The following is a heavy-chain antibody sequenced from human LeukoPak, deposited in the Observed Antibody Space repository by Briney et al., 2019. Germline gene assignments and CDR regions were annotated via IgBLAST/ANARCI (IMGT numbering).Heavy chain of an antibody. Sequence: GGSLRLSCAASGFTFSNYGMNWVRQAPGKGLEWVSFIRFDGSNKYYADSVKGRFTISRDNSKNTLYLQMNSLRAEDTAVYYCARRAGAYSHPYDYWGQGTLVTVSS. CDR1: GFTFSNYG. CDR3: ARRAGAYSHPYDY. CDR2: IRFDGSNK. D-gene: IGHD4/OR15-4a*01. V-gene: IGHV3-33*08. J-gene: IGHJ4*02.